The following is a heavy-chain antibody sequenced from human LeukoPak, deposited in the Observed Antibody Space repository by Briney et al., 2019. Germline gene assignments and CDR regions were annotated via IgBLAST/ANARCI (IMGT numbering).Heavy chain of an antibody. D-gene: IGHD4-17*01. CDR1: GGSISSYY. J-gene: IGHJ4*02. V-gene: IGHV4-59*08. Sequence: SETLSLTCTVSGGSISSYYWSWIRQPPGKGLEWIGYIYYSGSTNYNPSLKSRVTISVDTSKNQFSLKLSSVTAADTAVYYCARRYGDLYFDYWGQGTLVTVSS. CDR2: IYYSGST. CDR3: ARRYGDLYFDY.